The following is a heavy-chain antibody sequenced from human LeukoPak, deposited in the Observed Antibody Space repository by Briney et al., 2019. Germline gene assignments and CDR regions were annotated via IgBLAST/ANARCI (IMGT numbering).Heavy chain of an antibody. D-gene: IGHD3-16*01. CDR1: GYTFTGYY. J-gene: IGHJ4*02. Sequence: GASVKVSCKASGYTFTGYYMHWVRQAPGQGLEWMGWINPNSGGTNYAQKFQGRVTITRDTSASTAYMELSSLRSEDTAVYYCARDTGGVCFDYWGQGTLVTVSP. CDR2: INPNSGGT. CDR3: ARDTGGVCFDY. V-gene: IGHV1-2*02.